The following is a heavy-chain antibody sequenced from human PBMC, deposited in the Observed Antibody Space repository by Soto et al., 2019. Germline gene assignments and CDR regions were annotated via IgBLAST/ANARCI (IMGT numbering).Heavy chain of an antibody. CDR1: GFTFSNYA. CDR3: ATMNGYFEY. CDR2: VIGSGVNV. J-gene: IGHJ4*02. V-gene: IGHV3-23*01. D-gene: IGHD3-22*01. Sequence: GGSLRLSCTASGFTFSNYAINWVRLAPGKRLEWVSSVIGSGVNVFYADSVKGRFTISRDNSKNTVYLEMNSLRADDTAEYFCATMNGYFEYWGQGTPVTVSS.